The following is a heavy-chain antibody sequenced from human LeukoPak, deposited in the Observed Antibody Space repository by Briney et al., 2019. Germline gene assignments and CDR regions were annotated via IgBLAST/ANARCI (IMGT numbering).Heavy chain of an antibody. D-gene: IGHD2-2*01. V-gene: IGHV4-34*01. J-gene: IGHJ6*02. Sequence: SETLSLTCAVYGGSFSGYYWSWIRQPPGKGLEWIGEINHSGSTNYNPSLKSRVTISVDTSKNQFSLKLSPVTAADTAVYYCARAGSHIVVVPAARGGEDYYGMDVWGQGTTVTVSS. CDR3: ARAGSHIVVVPAARGGEDYYGMDV. CDR1: GGSFSGYY. CDR2: INHSGST.